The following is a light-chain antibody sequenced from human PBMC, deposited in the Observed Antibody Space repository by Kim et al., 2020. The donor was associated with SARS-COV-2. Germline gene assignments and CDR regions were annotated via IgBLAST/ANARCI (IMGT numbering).Light chain of an antibody. CDR1: SSNIGSSN. CDR2: SNN. Sequence: QSVLTQPPSASGTPGQTVTISCFGTSSNIGSSNVVWYQHLPGTAPPLLIYSNNQRPSGVPDRFSGSKSGTSASLAISGLQSEDEADYYCAAWDDTLSAWVFGGGTKVTVL. J-gene: IGLJ3*02. CDR3: AAWDDTLSAWV. V-gene: IGLV1-44*01.